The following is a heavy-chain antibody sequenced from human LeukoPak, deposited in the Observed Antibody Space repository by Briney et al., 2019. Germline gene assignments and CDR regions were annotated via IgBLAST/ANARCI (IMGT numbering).Heavy chain of an antibody. CDR2: ISSSSSYI. J-gene: IGHJ4*02. CDR1: GFTFSSYS. Sequence: GGSLRLSCAASGFTFSSYSMNWVRQAPGKGLEWVSSISSSSSYIYYADSVKGRFTISRDNAKNSLYLQMNSLRAEDTAVYYCARKGDYGDYEGFYHIDYWGQGTLVTVSS. CDR3: ARKGDYGDYEGFYHIDY. D-gene: IGHD4-17*01. V-gene: IGHV3-21*01.